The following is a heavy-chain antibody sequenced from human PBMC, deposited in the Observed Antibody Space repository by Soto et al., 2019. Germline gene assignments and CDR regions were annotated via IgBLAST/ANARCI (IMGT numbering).Heavy chain of an antibody. J-gene: IGHJ6*02. CDR1: GGSLSTYY. CDR3: AREALYYNGMDV. Sequence: SETLSLTCTVSGGSLSTYYWSWIRQPPGKGLEWIGYVYYSGSTNYKPSLKSRVTISVDTSKNQFSLMLSSVTAADTAVYYCAREALYYNGMDVWGQGTTVTVSS. V-gene: IGHV4-59*01. CDR2: VYYSGST.